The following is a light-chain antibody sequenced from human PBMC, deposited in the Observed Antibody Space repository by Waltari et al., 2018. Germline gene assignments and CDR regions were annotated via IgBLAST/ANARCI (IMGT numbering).Light chain of an antibody. CDR3: SAYAGSKNLV. V-gene: IGLV2-8*01. CDR1: SSDAGGYNY. J-gene: IGLJ3*02. CDR2: EVT. Sequence: QSALTQPPSASGSPGQSVTISCPGTSSDAGGYNYVSWYQQYPGKAPKLMIYEVTKRPSGVPDRFSGSKSGNTASLTVSGLQAEDEADYYCSAYAGSKNLVFGGGTKLTVL.